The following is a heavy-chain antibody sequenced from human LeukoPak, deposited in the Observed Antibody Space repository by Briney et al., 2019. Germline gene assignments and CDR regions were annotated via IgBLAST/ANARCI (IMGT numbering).Heavy chain of an antibody. Sequence: GGSLRLSCAASGFTFSNAWMNWVRQAPGKGLEWVGRIKSKTDGGTTDYAAPVKGRFTISRDDSKNTLYLQMNSLRTEDTAVYYCTTDENYLYGMDVWGQGTTVTVSS. CDR3: TTDENYLYGMDV. CDR2: IKSKTDGGTT. D-gene: IGHD3-10*01. J-gene: IGHJ6*02. CDR1: GFTFSNAW. V-gene: IGHV3-15*07.